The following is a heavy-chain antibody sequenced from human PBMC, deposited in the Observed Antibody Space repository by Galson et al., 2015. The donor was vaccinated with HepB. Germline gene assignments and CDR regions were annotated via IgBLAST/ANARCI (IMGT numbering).Heavy chain of an antibody. Sequence: SLRLSCAASGFTFSSYPMHWVRQAPGKGLEWVAVISYDGSNKYYEDSVKGRFTISRDNSKNTLYLQMNSLRAEDTAVYYCARETTGYSSSWYFDYWGQGTLVTVSS. V-gene: IGHV3-30*04. CDR2: ISYDGSNK. CDR1: GFTFSSYP. J-gene: IGHJ4*02. CDR3: ARETTGYSSSWYFDY. D-gene: IGHD6-13*01.